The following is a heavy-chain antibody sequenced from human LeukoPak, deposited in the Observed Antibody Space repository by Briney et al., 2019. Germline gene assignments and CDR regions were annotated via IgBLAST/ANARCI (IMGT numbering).Heavy chain of an antibody. CDR2: ISAYNANT. V-gene: IGHV1-18*01. CDR3: ARTFGGYGANGVDY. Sequence: ASVKVSCKASGYTFTSYGISWVRQAPGQGLEWMGWISAYNANTNYAQKLQGRVTMTTDTSTSTAYMELRSLRSDDTAVYYCARTFGGYGANGVDYWGQGTLVTVSS. D-gene: IGHD5-12*01. CDR1: GYTFTSYG. J-gene: IGHJ4*02.